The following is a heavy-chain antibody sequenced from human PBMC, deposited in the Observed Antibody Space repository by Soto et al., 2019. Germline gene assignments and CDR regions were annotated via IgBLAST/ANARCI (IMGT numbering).Heavy chain of an antibody. CDR3: ATGRSTRFDP. J-gene: IGHJ5*02. Sequence: GGSLRLSCVASGFTFNRYGMHWVRQAPGKGLEWVAEISFDGTAKYYAESVKGRFTVSRDNGNNTLHLEMNSLGARDTAVYFCATGRSTRFDPWGQGTLVTVSS. CDR2: ISFDGTAK. D-gene: IGHD1-1*01. CDR1: GFTFNRYG. V-gene: IGHV3-30*03.